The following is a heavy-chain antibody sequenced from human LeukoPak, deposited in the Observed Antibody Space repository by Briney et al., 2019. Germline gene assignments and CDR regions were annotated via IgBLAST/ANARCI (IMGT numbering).Heavy chain of an antibody. CDR3: ARAPSEIGGYYPEYFRH. D-gene: IGHD3-22*01. J-gene: IGHJ1*01. V-gene: IGHV3-74*01. CDR1: GFTFSPYW. CDR2: IKSDGST. Sequence: GGPLRLSCAASGFTFSPYWMHWVRQAPGKGLVWVSRIKSDGSTNYADSVKGRFTISRDNAKNTVSLQMNSLRPEDTGVYYCARAPSEIGGYYPEYFRHWGQGTLVTVSS.